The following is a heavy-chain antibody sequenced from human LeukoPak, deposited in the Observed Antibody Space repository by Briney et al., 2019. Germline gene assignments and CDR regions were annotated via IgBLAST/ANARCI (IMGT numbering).Heavy chain of an antibody. CDR3: ARSSGYYYVDFDY. CDR2: VDHTGST. CDR1: DDSITMYY. Sequence: SETLSLTCTVSDDSITMYYWTWIRQPPGKGLEGIGYVDHTGSTKFNPSLNGRVSISRDTSNNFFSLRLRSVTAADTAVYFCARSSGYYYVDFDYWGQGTLVTVSS. J-gene: IGHJ4*02. V-gene: IGHV4-59*01. D-gene: IGHD3-22*01.